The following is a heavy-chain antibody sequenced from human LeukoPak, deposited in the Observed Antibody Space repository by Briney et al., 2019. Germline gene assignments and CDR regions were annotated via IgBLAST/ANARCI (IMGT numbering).Heavy chain of an antibody. J-gene: IGHJ6*02. CDR3: ARDLSGYCSSTSCYYYYGMDV. D-gene: IGHD2-2*01. V-gene: IGHV3-21*01. CDR2: ISSSSSYI. Sequence: PGGSLRLSCAASGFTFSSYSMNWIRQAPGKGLEWVSSISSSSSYIYYADSVKGRFTISRDNAKNSLYLQMNSLRAEDTAVYYCARDLSGYCSSTSCYYYYGMDVWGQGTKVTVSS. CDR1: GFTFSSYS.